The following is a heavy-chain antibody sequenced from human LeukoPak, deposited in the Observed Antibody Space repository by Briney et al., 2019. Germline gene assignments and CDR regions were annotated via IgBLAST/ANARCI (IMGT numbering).Heavy chain of an antibody. CDR2: ISDSGGNT. Sequence: GGSLRLSCAASGFTFSSYAMSWVRQAPWERLQWVSGISDSGGNTYYADSVRGRFTISRDNSKNTLYLQMNSLRAEDTAVYYCARHSSSWLIDYWGQGTLVTVSS. J-gene: IGHJ4*02. CDR3: ARHSSSWLIDY. D-gene: IGHD6-6*01. CDR1: GFTFSSYA. V-gene: IGHV3-23*01.